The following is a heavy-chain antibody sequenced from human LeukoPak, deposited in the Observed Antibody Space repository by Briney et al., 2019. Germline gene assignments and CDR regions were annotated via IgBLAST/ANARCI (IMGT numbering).Heavy chain of an antibody. D-gene: IGHD1-1*01. CDR2: ITISIIYI. Sequence: PGGSLRLSCAASGFTFSRYTMNWVRQAPGKGLEWVSSITISIIYIYYADSVKGRFTISRDNAKNSLYLQMNSLRDEDTAVYYCARVESQTVNYCYYYMDVWGKGTTVTVSS. V-gene: IGHV3-21*01. CDR1: GFTFSRYT. CDR3: ARVESQTVNYCYYYMDV. J-gene: IGHJ6*03.